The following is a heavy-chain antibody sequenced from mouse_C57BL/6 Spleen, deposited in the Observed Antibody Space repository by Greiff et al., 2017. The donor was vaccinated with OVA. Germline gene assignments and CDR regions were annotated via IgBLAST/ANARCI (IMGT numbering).Heavy chain of an antibody. CDR3: ARGGYYGSSPFDY. CDR1: GYTFTDYY. J-gene: IGHJ2*01. Sequence: EVQLQQSGPELVKPGASVKISCKASGYTFTDYYMNWVKQSHGKSLEWIGDINPNNGGTSHNQKFKGKATLTVDKSSSTAYMELRSLTSEDSAVYYCARGGYYGSSPFDYWGQGTTLTVSS. V-gene: IGHV1-26*01. CDR2: INPNNGGT. D-gene: IGHD1-1*01.